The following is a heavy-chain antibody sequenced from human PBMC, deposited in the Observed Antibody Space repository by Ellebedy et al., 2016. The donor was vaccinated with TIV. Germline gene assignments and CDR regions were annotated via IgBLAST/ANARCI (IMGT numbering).Heavy chain of an antibody. CDR2: INQDATKT. V-gene: IGHV3-7*01. Sequence: GESLKISCAASGVSFRSYWMTWVRQAPGKGLEWVANINQDATKTFYVDSVEGRFTISRDNAKNSLFLQMNSLRAEDTAVYYCATDGSYGDYLSPAHASVMWGQGTLVSVSS. J-gene: IGHJ3*02. CDR1: GVSFRSYW. CDR3: ATDGSYGDYLSPAHASVM. D-gene: IGHD4-17*01.